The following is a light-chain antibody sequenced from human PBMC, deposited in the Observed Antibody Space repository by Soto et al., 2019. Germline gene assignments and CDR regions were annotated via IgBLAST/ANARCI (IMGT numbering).Light chain of an antibody. Sequence: QSVLTQPPSVSGAPGQRVTISCTGSSSNIGAGYEVHWYQQLLGTAPKLLIYGNSNRPSGVPDRFSGSKSGTSASLAITGLQAEDEADYYCQSYDSSLSGWVFGGGTKLTGL. CDR1: SSNIGAGYE. CDR3: QSYDSSLSGWV. J-gene: IGLJ3*02. CDR2: GNS. V-gene: IGLV1-40*01.